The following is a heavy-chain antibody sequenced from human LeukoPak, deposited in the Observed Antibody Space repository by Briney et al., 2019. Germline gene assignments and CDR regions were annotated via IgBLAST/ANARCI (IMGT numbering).Heavy chain of an antibody. CDR2: IYPSGNT. CDR3: ARNSYYDNSGEGAFDI. D-gene: IGHD3-22*01. Sequence: SETLSLTCTVSGGSINSGSYSWSWIRQPAGKGLEWIGRIYPSGNTNYNPSLKSRVTISVDTSKNQFSLKLSSVTAADTAVYYCARNSYYDNSGEGAFDIWGQGTMVTVSS. V-gene: IGHV4-61*02. CDR1: GGSINSGSYS. J-gene: IGHJ3*02.